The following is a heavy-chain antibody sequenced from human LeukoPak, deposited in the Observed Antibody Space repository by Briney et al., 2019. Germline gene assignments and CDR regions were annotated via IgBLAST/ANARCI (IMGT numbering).Heavy chain of an antibody. CDR3: ARNGHYSLDY. V-gene: IGHV4-39*01. Sequence: SETLSLTCTVSGGSISTNSYYWGWIRQPPGKGLEWIGSISYSGNTYYNPSLKSRVTIFVDTSKNQFSLKLSSVTAADTAVYYCARNGHYSLDYWGQGTLVTVSS. J-gene: IGHJ4*02. CDR2: ISYSGNT. D-gene: IGHD2-15*01. CDR1: GGSISTNSYY.